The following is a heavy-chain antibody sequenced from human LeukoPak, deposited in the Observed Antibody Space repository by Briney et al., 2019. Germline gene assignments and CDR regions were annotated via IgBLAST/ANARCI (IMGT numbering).Heavy chain of an antibody. CDR1: GFTFSSYA. D-gene: IGHD3-10*02. V-gene: IGHV3-23*01. CDR3: AKDLSGDFDAFDI. J-gene: IGHJ3*02. CDR2: ISGSGGST. Sequence: PGGSLRLSCAASGFTFSSYAMSWVRQAPGKGLEWVSAISGSGGSTYYADSVKGLFTISRDNSKNTLYLQMNSLRAEDTAVYYCAKDLSGDFDAFDIWGQGTMVTVSS.